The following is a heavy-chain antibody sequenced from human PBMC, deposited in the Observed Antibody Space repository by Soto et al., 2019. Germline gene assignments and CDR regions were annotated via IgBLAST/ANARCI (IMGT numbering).Heavy chain of an antibody. CDR2: MEPSTGTT. D-gene: IGHD1-26*01. CDR1: VYSFTSLD. J-gene: IGHJ4*02. Sequence: GXSVKVSCKASVYSFTSLDINWVRQTAGQGLEWMGWMEPSTGTTGYAQKFQGRVTMTRDTSINTAYMELTTLTSDDTAFYYCARGVSAGVDYWGQGTLVTVSS. CDR3: ARGVSAGVDY. V-gene: IGHV1-8*01.